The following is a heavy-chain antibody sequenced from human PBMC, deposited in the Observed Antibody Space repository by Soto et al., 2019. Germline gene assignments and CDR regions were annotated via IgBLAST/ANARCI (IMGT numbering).Heavy chain of an antibody. Sequence: QVQLVESGGDVVQPGRSLRLSCAASGFTFSSYGMHWVRQAPGKGLEWVAVISYDGSNKYYADSVKGRFTISRDNSKXTXYXXMNSLRAEDTAVYYCAKVGSHYYGSGSYSSYYFDYWGQGTLVTVSS. J-gene: IGHJ4*02. CDR2: ISYDGSNK. V-gene: IGHV3-30*18. CDR3: AKVGSHYYGSGSYSSYYFDY. D-gene: IGHD3-10*01. CDR1: GFTFSSYG.